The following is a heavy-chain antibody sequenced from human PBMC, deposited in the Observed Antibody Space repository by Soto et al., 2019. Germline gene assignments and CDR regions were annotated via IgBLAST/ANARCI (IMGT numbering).Heavy chain of an antibody. V-gene: IGHV3-30-3*01. CDR3: ARDRYIVVVPAAPFYYYYGMDV. D-gene: IGHD2-2*01. Sequence: GGSLRLSCAASGFPFASYWMHWVRQVPGKXLEWVAVISYDGSNKYYADSVKGRFTISRDNSKNTLYLQMNSLRAEDTAVYYCARDRYIVVVPAAPFYYYYGMDVWGQGTTVTVSS. CDR1: GFPFASYW. J-gene: IGHJ6*02. CDR2: ISYDGSNK.